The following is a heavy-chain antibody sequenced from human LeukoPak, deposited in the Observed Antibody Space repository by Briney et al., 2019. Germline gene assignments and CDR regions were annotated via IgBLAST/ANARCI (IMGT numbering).Heavy chain of an antibody. D-gene: IGHD2-2*01. J-gene: IGHJ4*02. Sequence: SETLSLTCAVSGGSISSGGYSWSWIRQPPGKGLEWIGYIYDSGSKYYNPSLKSRVTISVDKSKNQFSLNLSSVTAADTAVYYCARGVPAAVTNYFDYWGQGTLVTVS. CDR2: IYDSGSK. V-gene: IGHV4-30-2*01. CDR1: GGSISSGGYS. CDR3: ARGVPAAVTNYFDY.